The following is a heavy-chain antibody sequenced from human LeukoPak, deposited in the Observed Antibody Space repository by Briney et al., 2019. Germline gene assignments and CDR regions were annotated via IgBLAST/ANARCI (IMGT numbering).Heavy chain of an antibody. D-gene: IGHD5-24*01. CDR1: GGTFSSYA. CDR2: IIPIFGTA. V-gene: IGHV1-69*13. Sequence: GASVKVSCKASGGTFSSYAISWVRQAPGQGLEWMGGIIPIFGTADYAQKFHGRVTITADESTSTAYMELSSLRSEDTAVYYCAKDGQRMAWLYYYYYMDVWGKGTTVTVSS. CDR3: AKDGQRMAWLYYYYYMDV. J-gene: IGHJ6*03.